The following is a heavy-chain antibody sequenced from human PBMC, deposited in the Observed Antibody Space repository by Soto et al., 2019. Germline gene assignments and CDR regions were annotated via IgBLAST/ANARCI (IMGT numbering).Heavy chain of an antibody. CDR2: ISGGGDRT. J-gene: IGHJ4*02. D-gene: IGHD3-22*01. V-gene: IGHV3-23*01. Sequence: VQLLESGGGLVQPGGSLRLSCAASGITISNYPMSWVRQAPGKGLDGVSGISGGGDRTYYADSAKGRFTISKDISRNSLSLQLDSLGVEDTAVYFCVKDDGGYPSTAPHWGQGTLVPVSS. CDR1: GITISNYP. CDR3: VKDDGGYPSTAPH.